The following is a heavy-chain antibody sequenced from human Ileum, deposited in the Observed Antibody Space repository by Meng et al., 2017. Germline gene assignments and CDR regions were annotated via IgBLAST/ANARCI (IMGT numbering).Heavy chain of an antibody. CDR2: INQDGSQK. Sequence: GESLKISCTASGFSFSAYWMTWVRQAPGEGLEWVANINQDGSQKAYVDSVMGRFTISRDNARNSLYLYMNSLRADDTALYYCARDSGVFVPADYWGQGTLVTVSS. V-gene: IGHV3-7*01. D-gene: IGHD3-10*01. J-gene: IGHJ4*02. CDR3: ARDSGVFVPADY. CDR1: GFSFSAYW.